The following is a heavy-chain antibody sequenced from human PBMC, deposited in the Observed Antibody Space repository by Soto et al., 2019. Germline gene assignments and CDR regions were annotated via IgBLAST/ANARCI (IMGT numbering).Heavy chain of an antibody. CDR1: GGSFSGYY. V-gene: IGHV4-34*01. CDR2: INHSGST. J-gene: IGHJ5*02. Sequence: PSETLSLTCAVYGGSFSGYYWSWIRQPPGKGLEWIGEINHSGSTNYNPSLKSRVTISVDTSKNQFSLKLSSVTAADTAVYYCARGLIVVVPAAKIWFDPWGQGTLVTVSS. D-gene: IGHD2-2*01. CDR3: ARGLIVVVPAAKIWFDP.